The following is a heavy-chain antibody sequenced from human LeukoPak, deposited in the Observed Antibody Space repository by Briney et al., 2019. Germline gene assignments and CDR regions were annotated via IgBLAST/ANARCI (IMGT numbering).Heavy chain of an antibody. D-gene: IGHD1-26*01. J-gene: IGHJ6*03. Sequence: PSETLSLTCTVSGGSITTTSFFWGWIRQPPGKGLEWIGSIYYSGNTYYNPSLNSRVTISLDTSKKQFSLKLNSVTAADTAVYYCATGARSSGTYHLYYYYMDVWGKGTTVTASS. CDR2: IYYSGNT. CDR3: ATGARSSGTYHLYYYYMDV. V-gene: IGHV4-39*07. CDR1: GGSITTTSFF.